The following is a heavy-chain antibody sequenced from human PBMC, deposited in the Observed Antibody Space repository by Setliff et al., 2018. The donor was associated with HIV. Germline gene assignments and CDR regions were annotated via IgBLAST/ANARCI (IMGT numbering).Heavy chain of an antibody. D-gene: IGHD6-25*01. V-gene: IGHV4-61*01. CDR1: GGPVSSGSYY. CDR2: IYYSGST. J-gene: IGHJ4*02. CDR3: ARYSPRGYTLTGPY. Sequence: SETLSLTCTVSGGPVSSGSYYWSWIRQPPGKGLEWIGYIYYSGSTKHNPSLKSRVTISLDTSKNQFSLKLTSVTAAGTAVYYCARYSPRGYTLTGPYWGQGTLVTVSS.